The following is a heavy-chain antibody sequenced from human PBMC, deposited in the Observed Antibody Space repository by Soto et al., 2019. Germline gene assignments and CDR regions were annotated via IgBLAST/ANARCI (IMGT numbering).Heavy chain of an antibody. J-gene: IGHJ3*02. CDR3: AKDFSSWHYDSGIYYYYAFDI. V-gene: IGHV3-30*18. CDR2: ISYDGSNK. Sequence: PGGSLRLSCAASGFTFSSYGMHWVRQAPGKGLEWVAVISYDGSNKYYADSVKGRFTISRDNSKNTLYLQMNSLRAEDTAVYYFAKDFSSWHYDSGIYYYYAFDIWGQGTMVTVSS. CDR1: GFTFSSYG. D-gene: IGHD3-10*01.